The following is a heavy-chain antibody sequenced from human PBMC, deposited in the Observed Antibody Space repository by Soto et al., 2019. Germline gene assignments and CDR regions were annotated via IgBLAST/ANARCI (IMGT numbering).Heavy chain of an antibody. CDR3: ARRPSGYGMDV. D-gene: IGHD3-10*01. CDR2: IYYSGST. V-gene: IGHV4-39*01. Sequence: SETVSLSCTVSGGSISISSYYWGWIRQPPGKGLEWIGSIYYSGSTYYNPSLKSRVTISVDTSKNQFSLKLSSVTAADTAVYYCARRPSGYGMDVWGQGTTVTLS. J-gene: IGHJ6*02. CDR1: GGSISISSYY.